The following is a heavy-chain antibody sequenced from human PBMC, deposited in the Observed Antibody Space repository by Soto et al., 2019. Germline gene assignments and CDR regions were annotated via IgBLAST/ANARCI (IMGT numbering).Heavy chain of an antibody. CDR3: ARQGEGWLVRYYFDY. CDR1: GGSISSYY. Sequence: PSETLSLTCSFSGGSISSYYWSLIRQPPGKGLEWIGYIYHSGSPYYNPSLKSRVTISVDRSKNQFSLKLSSVTAADTAVYYCARQGEGWLVRYYFDYWGQGTLVTVSS. CDR2: IYHSGSP. D-gene: IGHD6-19*01. V-gene: IGHV4-59*04. J-gene: IGHJ4*02.